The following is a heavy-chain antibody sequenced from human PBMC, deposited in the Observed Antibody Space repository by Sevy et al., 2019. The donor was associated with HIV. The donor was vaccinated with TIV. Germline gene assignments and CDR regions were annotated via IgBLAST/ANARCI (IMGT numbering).Heavy chain of an antibody. CDR1: GLNFSKYS. CDR3: ARDYDFWSGYTALSYYSLSYYYGMDV. D-gene: IGHD3-3*01. Sequence: GRSLRLSCAASGLNFSKYSFNWVRQAPEKGLEWISHISRSGTTTYYAESVKGRFTVSRDNAKNSLYLQISSLRDEDTAVYYCARDYDFWSGYTALSYYSLSYYYGMDVWGQGTTVTVSS. V-gene: IGHV3-48*02. J-gene: IGHJ6*02. CDR2: ISRSGTTT.